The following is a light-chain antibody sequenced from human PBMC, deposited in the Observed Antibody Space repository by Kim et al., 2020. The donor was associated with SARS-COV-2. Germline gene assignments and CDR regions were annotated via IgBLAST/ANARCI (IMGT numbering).Light chain of an antibody. V-gene: IGKV3-20*01. CDR1: QSGDSGY. Sequence: LSPGERAPRSCRASQSGDSGYFGWYQQKPGQAPRLLIYGASNRATGIPDRCSGSGSGIDFSLTISRLEPEDFAVYYCQQYTESSFTFGQGTKLEI. CDR2: GAS. CDR3: QQYTESSFT. J-gene: IGKJ2*01.